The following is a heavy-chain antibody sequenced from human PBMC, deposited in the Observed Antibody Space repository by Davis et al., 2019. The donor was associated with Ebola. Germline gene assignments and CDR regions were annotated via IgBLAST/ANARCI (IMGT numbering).Heavy chain of an antibody. V-gene: IGHV1-2*06. J-gene: IGHJ6*02. CDR2: INPNSGGT. Sequence: ASVKVSCKASGYTFTGYYMHWVRQAPGQGLEWMGRINPNSGGTNYAQKFQGRVTMTRDTSISTAYMELSRLRSDDTAVYYCAASPQAPHYYGMDVWGQGTTVTVSS. CDR3: AASPQAPHYYGMDV. CDR1: GYTFTGYY.